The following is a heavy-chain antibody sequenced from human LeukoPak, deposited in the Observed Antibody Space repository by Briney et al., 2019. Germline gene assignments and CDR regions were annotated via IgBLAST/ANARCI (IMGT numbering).Heavy chain of an antibody. Sequence: PGGSLRLSCAASGFTFSNYAMHWVRQAPGKGLEWVAIISYDGSNQYYADSVKGRFTISRDNSKNTLYLQMNSLRADDTAVYYCAKGDGSFVVDYWGQRTLVTVSS. CDR1: GFTFSNYA. CDR2: ISYDGSNQ. J-gene: IGHJ4*02. D-gene: IGHD6-19*01. V-gene: IGHV3-30-3*01. CDR3: AKGDGSFVVDY.